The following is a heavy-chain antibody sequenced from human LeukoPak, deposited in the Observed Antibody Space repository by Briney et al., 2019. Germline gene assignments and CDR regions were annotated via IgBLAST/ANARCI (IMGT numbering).Heavy chain of an antibody. CDR1: GFTFSGSA. D-gene: IGHD6-19*01. Sequence: GGSLRLSCAASGFTFSGSAMHWVRQASGKGLEWVGRIRSKANSYATAHAASVKGRFTISRDDSKNTAYLQMNSLKTEDTAVYYCTRLDSSGWSEYWGQGTLVNVSS. CDR3: TRLDSSGWSEY. J-gene: IGHJ4*02. CDR2: IRSKANSYAT. V-gene: IGHV3-73*01.